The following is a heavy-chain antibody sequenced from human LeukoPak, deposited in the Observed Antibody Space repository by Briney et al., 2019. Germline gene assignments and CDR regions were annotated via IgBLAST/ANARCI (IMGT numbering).Heavy chain of an antibody. Sequence: PSQSLSLTCAVSSGSISSIVYYWSWIRQHPRKGLGSIAYIYYSGRTSYNPSLKSRVTISVDTSKNQFSLKLSSVTAADTAVYYCARGVGWLQLSYFDYWGQGTLVTVSS. CDR3: ARGVGWLQLSYFDY. D-gene: IGHD5-24*01. CDR1: SGSISSIVYY. V-gene: IGHV4-31*11. CDR2: IYYSGRT. J-gene: IGHJ4*02.